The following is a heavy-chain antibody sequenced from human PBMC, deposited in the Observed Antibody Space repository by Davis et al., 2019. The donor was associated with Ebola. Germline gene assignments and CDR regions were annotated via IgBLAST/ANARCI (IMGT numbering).Heavy chain of an antibody. CDR1: GGSFSSHP. Sequence: SVKVSCKTSGGSFSSHPISWVRQAPRQGLEWMGGIIPIFDTPHYAQKFQGRITITADASTSTAYRELSSLRSEDTAKYFCARDFDGGNYYFDNWGPGTPVTVSS. V-gene: IGHV1-69*13. CDR2: IIPIFDTP. D-gene: IGHD3-9*01. J-gene: IGHJ4*02. CDR3: ARDFDGGNYYFDN.